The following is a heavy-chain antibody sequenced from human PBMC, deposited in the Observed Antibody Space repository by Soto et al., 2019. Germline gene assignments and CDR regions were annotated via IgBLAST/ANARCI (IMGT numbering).Heavy chain of an antibody. J-gene: IGHJ6*02. V-gene: IGHV1-2*02. CDR2: INPNSGGT. CDR1: GYTFTGYY. Sequence: GASVKVSCKASGYTFTGYYMHWVRQAPGQGLEWMGWINPNSGGTTYAQKFQGSVTMTRDTSISTAYMELSRLRSDDTAVYYCARDTLVVTAIRDYYYGMDVWGQGTTVTVSS. CDR3: ARDTLVVTAIRDYYYGMDV. D-gene: IGHD2-21*02.